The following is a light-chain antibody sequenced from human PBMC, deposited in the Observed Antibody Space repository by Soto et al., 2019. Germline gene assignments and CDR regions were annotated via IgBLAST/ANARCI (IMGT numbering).Light chain of an antibody. V-gene: IGLV1-44*01. CDR3: AAWDDRLSDLL. CDR1: NSNIGSNP. Sequence: QSVLAQPPSASATPGQRVTISCSGSNSNIGSNPVHWYQQFPGTAPKVLIYSNYQRPSGVPDRFSGSKSGTSASLAISGLQSEDEADYYCAAWDDRLSDLLFGGGTKVTVL. CDR2: SNY. J-gene: IGLJ2*01.